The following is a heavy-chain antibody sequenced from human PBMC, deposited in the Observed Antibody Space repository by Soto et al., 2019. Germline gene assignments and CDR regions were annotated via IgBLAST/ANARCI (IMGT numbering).Heavy chain of an antibody. Sequence: QVQLQESGPGLVKPSQTLSLTCTVSGGSISSGGYYWSWIRQHPGKGLEWIGYIYYSGSTYYNPSLKSRVTISVDTSKNQFSLKLSSVTAADTAVYYCARGRVYDYSNYVAVSRPWYNWFDPWGQGTLVTVSS. CDR2: IYYSGST. J-gene: IGHJ5*02. V-gene: IGHV4-31*03. CDR1: GGSISSGGYY. D-gene: IGHD4-4*01. CDR3: ARGRVYDYSNYVAVSRPWYNWFDP.